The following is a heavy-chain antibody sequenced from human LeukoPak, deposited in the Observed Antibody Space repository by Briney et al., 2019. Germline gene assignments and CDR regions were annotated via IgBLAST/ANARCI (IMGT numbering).Heavy chain of an antibody. V-gene: IGHV3-30*04. CDR1: GFTLTTYT. Sequence: GGSLRLSCVVSGFTLTTYTMHWVRQAPGKGLEWVAAISHDEKDEFYADSAKGRFTISRDRSKNTLYLQINSLRSEDTAVYYCARDGGANNFPFDYWGQGTLVTVSS. J-gene: IGHJ4*02. CDR2: ISHDEKDE. CDR3: ARDGGANNFPFDY.